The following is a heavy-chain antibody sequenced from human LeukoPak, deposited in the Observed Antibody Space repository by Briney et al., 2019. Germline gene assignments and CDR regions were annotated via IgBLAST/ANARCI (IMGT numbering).Heavy chain of an antibody. Sequence: ASVKVSCKASGYTFTSYGINWVRQAPGQGLEWMGWISAYNGNTNYAQKLQGRVTMTTDTSTSTAYMELRSLRSDDTAVYYCARWGLLHLTGGGYYYMDVWGKGTTVTVSS. D-gene: IGHD2-8*01. V-gene: IGHV1-18*01. CDR2: ISAYNGNT. J-gene: IGHJ6*03. CDR3: ARWGLLHLTGGGYYYMDV. CDR1: GYTFTSYG.